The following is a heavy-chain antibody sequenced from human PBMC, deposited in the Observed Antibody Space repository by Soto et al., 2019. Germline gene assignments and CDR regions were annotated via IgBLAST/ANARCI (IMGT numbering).Heavy chain of an antibody. CDR3: AKDGYGDLLNCFDP. CDR2: ISGGAT. Sequence: EVQLLESGGGLVQPGGSLRLSCAASGFTFSNYAMTWVRQAPGKGLEWVSAISGGATYYADSVNGRFTISRDDSKNTLYLQMNSLRPEDTAVYYCAKDGYGDLLNCFDPWGQGTLVTVSS. J-gene: IGHJ5*02. V-gene: IGHV3-23*01. D-gene: IGHD4-17*01. CDR1: GFTFSNYA.